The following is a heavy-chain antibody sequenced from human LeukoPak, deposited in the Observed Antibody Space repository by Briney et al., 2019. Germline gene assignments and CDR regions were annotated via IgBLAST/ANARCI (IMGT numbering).Heavy chain of an antibody. Sequence: SETLSLTCAVYGGSFSGYYWSWIRQPPGKGLEWIGYIYYSGSTNYNPSLKSRVTISVDTSKNQFSLKLSSVTAADTAVYYCARAGYSYGYYYYYMDVWGKGTTVTVSS. CDR1: GGSFSGYY. CDR2: IYYSGST. V-gene: IGHV4-59*01. CDR3: ARAGYSYGYYYYYMDV. J-gene: IGHJ6*03. D-gene: IGHD5-18*01.